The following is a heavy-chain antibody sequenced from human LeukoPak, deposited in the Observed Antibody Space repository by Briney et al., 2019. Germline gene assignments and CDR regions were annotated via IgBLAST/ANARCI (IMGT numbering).Heavy chain of an antibody. CDR3: ARDFRFLDDY. Sequence: GGSLRLSCAASGFTFSSYGMHWVRQAPGKGLEWVAVISYDGSSKDYADSVKGRFTISRDNSKNTLYLQMNSLRAEDTAVYYCARDFRFLDDYWGQGTLVTVSS. D-gene: IGHD3-3*01. J-gene: IGHJ4*02. CDR2: ISYDGSSK. V-gene: IGHV3-30*03. CDR1: GFTFSSYG.